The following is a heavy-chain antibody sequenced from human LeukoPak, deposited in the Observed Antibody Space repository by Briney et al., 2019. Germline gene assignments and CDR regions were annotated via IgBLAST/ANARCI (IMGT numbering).Heavy chain of an antibody. CDR1: GYTFTGYY. V-gene: IGHV1-2*06. D-gene: IGHD6-19*01. Sequence: ASVKVSCKASGYTFTGYYMHWVRQAPGHGLEWMGRINPNSGGTNYAQKFQGRVTMTRDTSISTAYMELSRLRSDDTAVYYCARLVSGPAVAVFDYWGQGTLVTVSS. CDR3: ARLVSGPAVAVFDY. J-gene: IGHJ4*02. CDR2: INPNSGGT.